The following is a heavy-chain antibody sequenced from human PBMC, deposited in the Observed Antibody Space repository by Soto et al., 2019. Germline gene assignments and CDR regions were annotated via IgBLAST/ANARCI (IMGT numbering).Heavy chain of an antibody. CDR1: GGSVSNSNCY. CDR2: VYYRGRS. V-gene: IGHV4-39*01. CDR3: VSQRTSVLTQAYFDY. D-gene: IGHD2-8*01. Sequence: ETLSLTCTVSGGSVSNSNCYWGWIRQSPGKGLEWIGSVYYRGRSYSKSSVKSRVTISVDTSKNQFSLNLNSVTASDTAVYYCVSQRTSVLTQAYFDYWGPGALVTVSS. J-gene: IGHJ4*02.